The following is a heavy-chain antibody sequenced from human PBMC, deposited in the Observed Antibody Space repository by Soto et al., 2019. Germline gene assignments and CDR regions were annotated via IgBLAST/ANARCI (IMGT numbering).Heavy chain of an antibody. CDR2: INHSGST. J-gene: IGHJ5*02. Sequence: QVQLQQWGAGLLKPSETLSLTCAVYGGSFSGYYWSWIRQPPGKGLGWSGEINHSGSTNYNPSIKRRVTISVDTSKNQFSLKLSSVTAADTAVYYCARGRRDTIFGVVIRGWFDPWGQGTLVTVSS. V-gene: IGHV4-34*01. CDR3: ARGRRDTIFGVVIRGWFDP. D-gene: IGHD3-3*01. CDR1: GGSFSGYY.